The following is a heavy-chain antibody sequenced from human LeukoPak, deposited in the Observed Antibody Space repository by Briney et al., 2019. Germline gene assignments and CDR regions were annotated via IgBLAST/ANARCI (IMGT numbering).Heavy chain of an antibody. CDR2: IIGSSGST. J-gene: IGHJ4*02. CDR1: GFSFNSYA. D-gene: IGHD5-12*01. Sequence: GGSLRLSCAASGFSFNSYAMTWVRQAPGKGLEWVSIIIGSSGSTFYADSVKGRFTISRDNSKNTLYLQTNSLRVEDTAVYYCAKGGYDYVEVAYFDFWGQGTLVTVSS. V-gene: IGHV3-23*01. CDR3: AKGGYDYVEVAYFDF.